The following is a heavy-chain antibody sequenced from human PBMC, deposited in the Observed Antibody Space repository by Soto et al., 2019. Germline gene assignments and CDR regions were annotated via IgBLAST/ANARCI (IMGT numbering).Heavy chain of an antibody. J-gene: IGHJ4*02. D-gene: IGHD1-26*01. CDR2: TIPIFDIT. CDR3: ARSLLGGNDESDGLDN. V-gene: IGHV1-69*02. Sequence: QVQLVQSGTEVKKPGSSVTVSCKASGGPYNKYPISWVRQAPGQGLEWMGRTIPIFDITNYAQKCQGRGTITADKATSTVDMDLSSLRCEDTAVYYCARSLLGGNDESDGLDNWGQGTLVTVSS. CDR1: GGPYNKYP.